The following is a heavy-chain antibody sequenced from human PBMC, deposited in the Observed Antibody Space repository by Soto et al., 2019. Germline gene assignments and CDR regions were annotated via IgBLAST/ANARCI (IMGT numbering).Heavy chain of an antibody. CDR2: IYYSGST. CDR1: GGSISSGGYY. Sequence: SETLSLTCTVSGGSISSGGYYWSWIRQHPGKGLEWIGYIYYSGSTYYNPSLKSRVTISVDTSKNQFSLKLSSVTAADTAVYYCASLGVSGYYYYGMDVWGQGTTVTV. CDR3: ASLGVSGYYYYGMDV. D-gene: IGHD3-16*01. V-gene: IGHV4-30-4*08. J-gene: IGHJ6*02.